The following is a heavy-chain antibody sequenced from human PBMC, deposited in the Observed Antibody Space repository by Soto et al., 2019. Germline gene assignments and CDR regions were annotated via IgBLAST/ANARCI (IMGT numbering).Heavy chain of an antibody. V-gene: IGHV1-69*05. D-gene: IGHD3-3*01. J-gene: IGHJ4*02. Sequence: VACKASVGTFISDGIRCVREAPGQGLEFMGGIIPIFVTANYAQKFQGRVTMTTDTSTSTAYMELRSLRSDDTAVYYCARTLNEWLLGLDWGQGTLVTVSS. CDR1: VGTFISDG. CDR3: ARTLNEWLLGLD. CDR2: IIPIFVTA.